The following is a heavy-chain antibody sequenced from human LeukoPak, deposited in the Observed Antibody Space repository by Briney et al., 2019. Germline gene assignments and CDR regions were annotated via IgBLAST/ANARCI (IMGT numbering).Heavy chain of an antibody. Sequence: PGGSLRLSCAASGFTFSSYAMSWVRQAPGRGLEWVSTISGSGDSTDYADSVKGRFTISRDNAKNSLYLQMNSLRAEDTAVYYCARDEWEPKAYYFDYWGQGTLVTVSS. CDR3: ARDEWEPKAYYFDY. J-gene: IGHJ4*02. D-gene: IGHD1-26*01. CDR1: GFTFSSYA. V-gene: IGHV3-23*01. CDR2: ISGSGDST.